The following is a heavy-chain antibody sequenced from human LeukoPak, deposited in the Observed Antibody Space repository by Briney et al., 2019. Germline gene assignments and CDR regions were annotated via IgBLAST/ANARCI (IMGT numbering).Heavy chain of an antibody. CDR2: IYYSGST. J-gene: IGHJ4*02. V-gene: IGHV4-59*01. CDR3: ARSPSHIGPNDY. CDR1: GGSISSYY. Sequence: SETLSLTCTVSGGSISSYYWSWIRQPPGKGLEWIGYIYYSGSTNYNPSLKSRVTISVDTSKNQFSLKLSSVTAADTAVYYCARSPSHIGPNDYWGQGTLVTVSS.